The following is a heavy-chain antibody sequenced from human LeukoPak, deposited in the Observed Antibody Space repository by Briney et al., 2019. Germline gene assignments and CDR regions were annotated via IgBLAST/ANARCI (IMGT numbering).Heavy chain of an antibody. D-gene: IGHD6-19*01. CDR3: ARHAEYNSGWHFYLDH. V-gene: IGHV4-39*01. J-gene: IGHJ4*02. CDR1: GVSTTNGIYY. Sequence: SETRSLTCTVSGVSTTNGIYYWAWIRESPGKGLEWTGSVQNVGSTYYNLSLRSRVTMSIDTSTSKFSLRLNSVTAADTAVYYCARHAEYNSGWHFYLDHWGQGILVTVSS. CDR2: VQNVGST.